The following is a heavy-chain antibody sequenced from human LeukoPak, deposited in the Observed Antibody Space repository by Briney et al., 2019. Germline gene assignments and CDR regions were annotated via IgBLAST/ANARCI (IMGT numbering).Heavy chain of an antibody. Sequence: PGGSLRLSCAASGGTFSSDCMSWVRQAPGKGLEWVSASSGSGGSTYYADSVKGRFTISRDNSKNTLYVQMNSLRAEDTAVYYCSKDANGYSYGYNFDYLGQGTLVTVSS. CDR2: SSGSGGST. CDR3: SKDANGYSYGYNFDY. J-gene: IGHJ4*02. V-gene: IGHV3-23*01. CDR1: GGTFSSDC. D-gene: IGHD5-18*01.